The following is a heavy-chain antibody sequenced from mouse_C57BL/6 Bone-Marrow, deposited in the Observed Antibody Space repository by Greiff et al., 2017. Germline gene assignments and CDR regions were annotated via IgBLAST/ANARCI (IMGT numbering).Heavy chain of an antibody. CDR1: GFTFSSYG. D-gene: IGHD1-1*01. CDR2: ISSGGSYT. CDR3: ARLFITTVVYFDY. Sequence: DVMLVESGGDLVKPGGSLKLSCAASGFTFSSYGMSWVRQTPDKRLEWVATISSGGSYTYYPDSVKGRFTISRDNAKNTLYLQMSSLKSEDTAMYYCARLFITTVVYFDYWGQGTTLTVAS. V-gene: IGHV5-6*02. J-gene: IGHJ2*01.